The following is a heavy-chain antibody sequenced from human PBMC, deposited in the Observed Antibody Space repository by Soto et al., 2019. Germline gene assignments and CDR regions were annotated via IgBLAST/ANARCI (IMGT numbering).Heavy chain of an antibody. J-gene: IGHJ6*03. CDR2: ISGSGGST. D-gene: IGHD3-10*01. CDR1: RFTFRIHA. CDR3: AKDRDYLINKGHYYYMDV. V-gene: IGHV3-23*01. Sequence: GESLKISCAASRFTFRIHALSWVRQSPGKGLEWVSAISGSGGSTYYADSVKGRFAISRDNSRDTLYLQMNSLRAEDTAVYYCAKDRDYLINKGHYYYMDVWGKGTTVTVSS.